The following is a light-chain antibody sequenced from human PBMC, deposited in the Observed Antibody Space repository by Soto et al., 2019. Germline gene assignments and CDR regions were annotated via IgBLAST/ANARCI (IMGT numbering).Light chain of an antibody. CDR3: CSYAGSYAWV. J-gene: IGLJ3*02. Sequence: QSVLTQPRSVSGSPGQSVTISCTGTRSDVGAYNYVSWYQQHPGKAPQLMIYDVSKRPPGVPDRFSGSKSGNTASLIIYGLQADDEADYYCCSYAGSYAWVFGEGTKLTVL. CDR2: DVS. V-gene: IGLV2-11*01. CDR1: RSDVGAYNY.